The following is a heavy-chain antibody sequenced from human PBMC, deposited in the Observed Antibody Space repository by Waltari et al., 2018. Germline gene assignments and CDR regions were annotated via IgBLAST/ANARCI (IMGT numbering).Heavy chain of an antibody. V-gene: IGHV3-48*03. CDR2: ISSSGSTI. CDR3: ARDAMVRGVIANYYYYGMDV. J-gene: IGHJ6*02. Sequence: EVQLVESGGGLVQPGGSLRLSCAASGFTFSTYEMNWLRQAPGHGLGWVSYISSSGSTIYYADSVKGRFTISRDNAKDSLYLQMNSLRAEDTAVYYCARDAMVRGVIANYYYYGMDVWGQGTTVTVSS. D-gene: IGHD3-10*01. CDR1: GFTFSTYE.